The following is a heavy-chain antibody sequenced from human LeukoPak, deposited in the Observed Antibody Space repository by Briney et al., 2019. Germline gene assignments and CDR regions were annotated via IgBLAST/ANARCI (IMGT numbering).Heavy chain of an antibody. Sequence: SETLSLTCTVSGYSISTGYYWGWIRQPPGKGLGWIGSMYHSGSTYYNPSLKSRVTMSADTSQNQFSLKLNSVTAADTAVYYCARVLDYYGSGTRDFDYWGQGILVTVSS. CDR3: ARVLDYYGSGTRDFDY. J-gene: IGHJ4*02. CDR2: MYHSGST. CDR1: GYSISTGYY. V-gene: IGHV4-38-2*02. D-gene: IGHD3-10*01.